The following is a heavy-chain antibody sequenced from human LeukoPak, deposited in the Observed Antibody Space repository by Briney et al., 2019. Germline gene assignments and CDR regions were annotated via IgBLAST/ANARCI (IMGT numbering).Heavy chain of an antibody. CDR1: GYTFTGYY. CDR3: ARGEVVRGEVQALNY. V-gene: IGHV1-2*02. D-gene: IGHD3-10*01. CDR2: INPNSGGT. J-gene: IGHJ4*02. Sequence: ATVKVSCKASGYTFTGYYMHWVRQAPGQGLEWMGWINPNSGGTNYAQKFQGRVTVTRDTSISTAYMELSRLRSDDTAVYYCARGEVVRGEVQALNYWGQGTLVTVSS.